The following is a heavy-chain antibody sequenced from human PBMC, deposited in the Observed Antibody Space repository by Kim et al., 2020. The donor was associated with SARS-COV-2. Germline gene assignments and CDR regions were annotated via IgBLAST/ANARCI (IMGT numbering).Heavy chain of an antibody. J-gene: IGHJ5*02. CDR2: IYYSGST. CDR3: ARIGARGIAVAGSSDP. Sequence: SETLSLTCTVSGGSIRSSNWYYWAWIRQPPGKGLEWIGSIYYSGSTYYKSSLKSRVTISVDTSKNQFSLKVNSVTAADTAVYYCARIGARGIAVAGSSDPWGQGTLVTVSS. D-gene: IGHD6-19*01. CDR1: GGSIRSSNWYY. V-gene: IGHV4-39*01.